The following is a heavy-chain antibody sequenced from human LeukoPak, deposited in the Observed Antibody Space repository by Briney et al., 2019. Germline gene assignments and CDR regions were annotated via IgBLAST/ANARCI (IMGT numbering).Heavy chain of an antibody. CDR3: GRDGRGSPDY. CDR2: ISSSGSNK. CDR1: GFTFSDYY. Sequence: GGSLRLSCAASGFTFSDYYMSWIRQAPGKGLEWVSYISSSGSNKYYADSVKGRFTISRDNAKKSLYLQMSSLRAEDTAVYYCGRDGRGSPDYWGQGTLVTVSS. V-gene: IGHV3-11*01. D-gene: IGHD5-12*01. J-gene: IGHJ4*02.